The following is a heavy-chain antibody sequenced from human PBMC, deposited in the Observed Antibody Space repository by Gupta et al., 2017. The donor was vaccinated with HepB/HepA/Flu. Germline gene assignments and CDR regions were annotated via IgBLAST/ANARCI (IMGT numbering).Heavy chain of an antibody. CDR1: VDANRSRSYY. J-gene: IGHJ4*02. D-gene: IGHD5-12*01. V-gene: IGHV4-39*07. CDR3: VAYSGSLDY. CDR2: IYYGDNL. Sequence: QLQLQESGPGLAKPSATLSLPCSVSVDANRSRSYYWGWIRQSPGKGLEWIGSIYYGDNLYYKPSLRSRVTISVDSSKNLFSLELRSVTAADTAVYYCVAYSGSLDYWGQGTLVTVSS.